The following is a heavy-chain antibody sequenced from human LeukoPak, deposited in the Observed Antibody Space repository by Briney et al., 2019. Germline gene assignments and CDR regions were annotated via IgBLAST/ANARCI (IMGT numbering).Heavy chain of an antibody. J-gene: IGHJ5*02. CDR1: GFTFSSYE. CDR2: ISSSGSTI. V-gene: IGHV3-48*03. D-gene: IGHD7-27*01. Sequence: PGGSLRLSCAASGFTFSSYEMNWVRQAPGKGLEWVPYISSSGSTIYYADSVKGRFTLSRDNAKNSLYLQMNSLRAEDTAVYYWARGTGYCLDPWGQGTLVTVSS. CDR3: ARGTGYCLDP.